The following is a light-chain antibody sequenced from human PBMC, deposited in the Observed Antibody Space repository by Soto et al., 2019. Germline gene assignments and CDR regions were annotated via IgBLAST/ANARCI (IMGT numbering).Light chain of an antibody. V-gene: IGKV2-30*01. Sequence: DVVLTQSPLSLPVTLGQPASISCRSSLSLVYSDGNTYLHWLQQRPGQSPRRLIYKVSNRDSGVPDRFSGSGSGTDFTLKISRVEAEDVGVYYCVQGTHWPPTFGQGTKVDIK. CDR2: KVS. CDR3: VQGTHWPPT. J-gene: IGKJ1*01. CDR1: LSLVYSDGNTY.